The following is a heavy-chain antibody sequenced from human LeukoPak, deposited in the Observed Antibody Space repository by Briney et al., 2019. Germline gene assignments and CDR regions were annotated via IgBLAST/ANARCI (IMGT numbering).Heavy chain of an antibody. CDR2: ISYDGSNK. V-gene: IGHV3-30*03. J-gene: IGHJ4*02. CDR1: GFTFSSYG. D-gene: IGHD3-22*01. CDR3: ARRGYYSDYFDY. Sequence: GGSLRLSCAASGFTFSSYGMHWVRQAPGKGLEWVAVISYDGSNKYYADSVKGRFTISRDNSKNTLYLQMNSLRAEDTAVYYCARRGYYSDYFDYWGQGTLVTVSS.